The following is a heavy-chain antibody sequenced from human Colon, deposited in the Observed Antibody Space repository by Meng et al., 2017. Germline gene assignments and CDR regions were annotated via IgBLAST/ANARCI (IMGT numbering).Heavy chain of an antibody. Sequence: QVQLQESGPGLVTLSVTLSLYCTGAGGSVRRWSDYWSWIRRHRVKGLEWIGYIHYIATTPYNPAFKSRITISVDALKNQFALKLRSVTAAGTAVYYCARGPLDYWGQGTLVTVSS. J-gene: IGHJ4*02. CDR3: ARGPLDY. CDR2: IHYIATT. CDR1: GGSVRRWSDY. V-gene: IGHV4-61*01.